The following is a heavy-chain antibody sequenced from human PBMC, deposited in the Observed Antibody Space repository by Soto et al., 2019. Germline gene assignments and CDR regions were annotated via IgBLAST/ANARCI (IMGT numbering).Heavy chain of an antibody. V-gene: IGHV1-2*02. Sequence: QVQVVQSGAEVKKPGASVKVSCKASGYTFTGYYMHWVRQAPGQGLEWMGWINPKSGGTNYAQKFQGRATTTRDSSISTDDVELTSLKSDDTAVYYCARDPHYYDGGGRYYFDYWGQGTLVTVSS. CDR3: ARDPHYYDGGGRYYFDY. J-gene: IGHJ4*02. CDR1: GYTFTGYY. CDR2: INPKSGGT. D-gene: IGHD3-22*01.